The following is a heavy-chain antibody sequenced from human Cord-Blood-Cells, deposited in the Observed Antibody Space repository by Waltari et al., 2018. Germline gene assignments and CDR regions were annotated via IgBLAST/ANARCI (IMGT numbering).Heavy chain of an antibody. J-gene: IGHJ4*02. Sequence: QVQLVESGGGVVQPGRSLRLSCAASGFPFSSYAMHWVRQAPGKGLEWVAVISYDGSNKYYADSVKGRFTISRDNSKNTLYLQMNSLRAEDTAVYYCAREDYWGQGTLATVSS. V-gene: IGHV3-30-3*01. CDR3: AREDY. CDR1: GFPFSSYA. CDR2: ISYDGSNK.